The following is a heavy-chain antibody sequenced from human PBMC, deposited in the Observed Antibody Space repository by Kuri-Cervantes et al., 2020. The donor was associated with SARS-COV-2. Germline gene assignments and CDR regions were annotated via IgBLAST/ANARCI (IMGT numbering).Heavy chain of an antibody. J-gene: IGHJ4*02. CDR3: VRTRAATVIADY. V-gene: IGHV2-70*11. D-gene: IGHD4-11*01. CDR1: GFSLNTSGMC. Sequence: SGPTLVKPTQTLTLTCTFSGFSLNTSGMCVAWIRQPPGKALEWLARIDWDDDKYYKTSLNTRLSISKDTSKDQVVLTMTNMDPVDTATYYCVRTRAATVIADYWGQGTLVTVSS. CDR2: IDWDDDK.